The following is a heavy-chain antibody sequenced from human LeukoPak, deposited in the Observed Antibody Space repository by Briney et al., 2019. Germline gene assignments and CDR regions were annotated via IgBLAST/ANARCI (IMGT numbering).Heavy chain of an antibody. CDR3: ARAFQGSGLPYYFDY. V-gene: IGHV3-7*01. CDR2: IKQDGSEK. CDR1: GLTSSSYW. Sequence: PGGSLRLSCAASGLTSSSYWMSWVRQAPGKGLEWVANIKQDGSEKYYVDSVKGRFTISRDNAKNSLYLQMNSLRAEDTAVYYCARAFQGSGLPYYFDYWGQGTLVTVSS. J-gene: IGHJ4*02.